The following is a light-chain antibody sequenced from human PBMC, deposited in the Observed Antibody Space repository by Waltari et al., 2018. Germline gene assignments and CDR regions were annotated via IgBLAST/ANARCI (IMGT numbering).Light chain of an antibody. CDR2: EVT. J-gene: IGLJ2*01. Sequence: QSALTQPASVSGSPGQSITISCTGTSSDVGSYNLVSCYQQHPGKTPKLMIFEVTKRPSGVSNRFSGSKSGNTASLTISGLQAEDEADYYCSSYAGSSTPVVFGGGTKLTVL. V-gene: IGLV2-23*02. CDR1: SSDVGSYNL. CDR3: SSYAGSSTPVV.